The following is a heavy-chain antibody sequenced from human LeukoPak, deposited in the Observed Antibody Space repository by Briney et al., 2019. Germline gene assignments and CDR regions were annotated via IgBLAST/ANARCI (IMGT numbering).Heavy chain of an antibody. CDR3: ARDGFPGYSYGSGMDV. V-gene: IGHV1-2*02. CDR1: GYTFTRYY. J-gene: IGHJ6*02. CDR2: INPNSGGT. D-gene: IGHD5-18*01. Sequence: ASVKVSCKASGYTFTRYYMHWVRQAPGQGLEWMGWINPNSGGTNYAQKFQGRVTMTRDTSISTAYMELSRLRSDDTAVYYCARDGFPGYSYGSGMDVWGQGTTVTVSS.